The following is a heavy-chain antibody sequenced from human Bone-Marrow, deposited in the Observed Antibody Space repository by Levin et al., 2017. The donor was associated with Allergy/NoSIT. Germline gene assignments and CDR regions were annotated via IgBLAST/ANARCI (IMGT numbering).Heavy chain of an antibody. J-gene: IGHJ4*02. CDR1: GGSIRSDAYY. Sequence: ASETLSLTCTVSGGSIRSDAYYWTWIRQHPGKGLEWIGFVYYTGSTSYKSSLKSRVSMSIDTSKNHFSLRLSSVTASDTAVYYCARAEGIQLWLWGQGTLVTVSS. CDR2: VYYTGST. D-gene: IGHD1-1*01. V-gene: IGHV4-31*03. CDR3: ARAEGIQLWL.